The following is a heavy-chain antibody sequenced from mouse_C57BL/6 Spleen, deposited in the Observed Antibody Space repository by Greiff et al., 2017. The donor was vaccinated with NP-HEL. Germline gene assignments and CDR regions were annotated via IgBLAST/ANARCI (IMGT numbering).Heavy chain of an antibody. CDR2: IYPGDGDT. CDR3: ARRDYGSSYEDY. V-gene: IGHV1-82*01. CDR1: GYAFSSSW. Sequence: VKLQQSGPELVKPGASVKISCKASGYAFSSSWMNWVKQRPGKGLEWIGRIYPGDGDTNYNGKFKGKATLTADKSSSTAYMQLSSLTSEDSAVYFCARRDYGSSYEDYWGQGTSVTVSS. D-gene: IGHD1-1*01. J-gene: IGHJ4*01.